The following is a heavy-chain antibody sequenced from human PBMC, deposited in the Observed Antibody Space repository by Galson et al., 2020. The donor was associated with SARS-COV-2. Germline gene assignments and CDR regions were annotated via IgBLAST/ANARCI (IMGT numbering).Heavy chain of an antibody. V-gene: IGHV3-30-3*01. J-gene: IGHJ3*02. CDR2: ISYDGSNK. Sequence: TGGSLRLSCAASGFTFSSYAMYWVRQAPGKGLEWVAVISYDGSNKYYADSVKGRFTISRDNSKNTLYLQMNSLRAEDTAVYYCARPNGGSYSDAFDIWGQGTMVTVSS. CDR1: GFTFSSYA. CDR3: ARPNGGSYSDAFDI. D-gene: IGHD1-26*01.